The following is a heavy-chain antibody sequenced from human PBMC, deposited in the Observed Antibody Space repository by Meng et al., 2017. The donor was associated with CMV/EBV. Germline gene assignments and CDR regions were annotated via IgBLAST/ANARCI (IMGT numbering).Heavy chain of an antibody. CDR3: AKDSSTSSAKGSYFDY. CDR1: GFTFSSYG. D-gene: IGHD2-2*01. J-gene: IGHJ4*02. CDR2: IRYDGSNK. Sequence: GESLKISCAASGFTFSSYGMHWVRQAPGKGLEWVAFIRYDGSNKYYADSVKGRFTISRDNSKNTLYLQMNSLRAEDTAVYYCAKDSSTSSAKGSYFDYWGQRTLVTVSS. V-gene: IGHV3-30*02.